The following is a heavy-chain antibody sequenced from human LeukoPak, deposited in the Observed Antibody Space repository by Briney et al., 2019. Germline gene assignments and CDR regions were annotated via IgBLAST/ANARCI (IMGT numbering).Heavy chain of an antibody. J-gene: IGHJ6*03. CDR3: ARARVGRLLYYYYYMDV. D-gene: IGHD2-15*01. V-gene: IGHV4-4*07. CDR2: IYTSGST. CDR1: GVSISSYY. Sequence: SETLSLTCTVSGVSISSYYWSWIRQPAGKGLEWIGRIYTSGSTNYNPSLKSRVTISVDTSKNQFSLKLSSVTAADTAVYYCARARVGRLLYYYYYMDVWGKGTTVTVSS.